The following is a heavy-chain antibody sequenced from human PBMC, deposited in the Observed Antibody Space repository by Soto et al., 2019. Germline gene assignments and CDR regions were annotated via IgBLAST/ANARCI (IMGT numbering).Heavy chain of an antibody. V-gene: IGHV4-59*12. CDR3: ARDSRLGFPDY. D-gene: IGHD3-16*01. CDR1: GGSTSSYY. Sequence: SETLSLTCSVSGGSTSSYYWSWIRQPPGKGLEWIGYIYHSGSTYYNPSLKSRVTISVDRSKNQFSLKLSSVTAADTAVYYCARDSRLGFPDYWGQGTLVTVSS. J-gene: IGHJ4*02. CDR2: IYHSGST.